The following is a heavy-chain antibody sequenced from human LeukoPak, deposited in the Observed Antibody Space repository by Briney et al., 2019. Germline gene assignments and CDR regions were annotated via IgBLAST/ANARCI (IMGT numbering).Heavy chain of an antibody. J-gene: IGHJ4*02. V-gene: IGHV3-7*02. CDR2: IKQDGSEQ. Sequence: PGGSLRLSCAASGFSFSAYWMNWVRQAPGRGLEWVGNIKQDGSEQHYVDPVKGRFTISRDNAKNSLYLQMNSLRAEDTAVYYCAGGEYAGYWGQGTLVTVSS. CDR1: GFSFSAYW. CDR3: AGGEYAGY. D-gene: IGHD4-17*01.